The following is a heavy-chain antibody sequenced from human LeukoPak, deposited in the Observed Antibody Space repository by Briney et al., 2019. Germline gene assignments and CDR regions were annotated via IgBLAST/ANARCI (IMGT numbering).Heavy chain of an antibody. CDR3: ARNIASSSGWPFNY. J-gene: IGHJ4*02. CDR1: GYSFTTYW. V-gene: IGHV5-51*01. D-gene: IGHD6-19*01. CDR2: IYPGDSDT. Sequence: GESLKISCRGSGYSFTTYWIGWVRQMPGKGLEWMGIIYPGDSDTRYSPSFQGQVTMSADKSINTAYLQWGSLKASDTAMYYCARNIASSSGWPFNYWGQGTLVTVSS.